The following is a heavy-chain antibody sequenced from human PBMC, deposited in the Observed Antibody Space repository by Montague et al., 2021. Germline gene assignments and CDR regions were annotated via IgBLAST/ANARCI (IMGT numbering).Heavy chain of an antibody. D-gene: IGHD6-19*01. J-gene: IGHJ4*02. V-gene: IGHV4-34*01. CDR3: TRGEVAVTGIDY. CDR2: ISHTGST. CDR1: GGSLSGYI. Sequence: SDTLSLTCAVYGGSLSGYIWNWIRQPPGRDLEWIGQISHTGSTSXNPSLKSRVTMSVDTSENHVSLRLSSVTAADTAVYYCTRGEVAVTGIDYWGQGALVTVSS.